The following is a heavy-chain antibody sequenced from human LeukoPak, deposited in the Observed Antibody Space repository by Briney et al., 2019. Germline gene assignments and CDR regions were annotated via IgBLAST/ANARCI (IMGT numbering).Heavy chain of an antibody. CDR1: GFPVSSNY. CDR3: AYGWGMDV. CDR2: INHSGST. V-gene: IGHV4-34*01. J-gene: IGHJ6*02. D-gene: IGHD2-8*02. Sequence: GSLRLSCAASGFPVSSNYMSWVRQPPGKGLEWIGEINHSGSTNYNPSLKSRVTISVDTSKNHFSLKLSSVTAADTAVYYCAYGWGMDVWGQGTTVTVSS.